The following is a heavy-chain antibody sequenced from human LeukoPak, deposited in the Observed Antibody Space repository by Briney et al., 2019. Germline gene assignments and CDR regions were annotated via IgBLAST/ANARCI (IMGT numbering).Heavy chain of an antibody. D-gene: IGHD3-10*01. V-gene: IGHV3-30-3*01. CDR1: GFTFSSYA. CDR3: ARGGLWFGELFDY. CDR2: ISYDGSNK. Sequence: PGGSLRLSCAASGFTFSSYAMHWVRQAPGKGLEWVAVISYDGSNKYYADSVKGRFIISRDNSKNTLYLQMNSLRAEDTAVYYCARGGLWFGELFDYWGQGTLVTVSS. J-gene: IGHJ4*02.